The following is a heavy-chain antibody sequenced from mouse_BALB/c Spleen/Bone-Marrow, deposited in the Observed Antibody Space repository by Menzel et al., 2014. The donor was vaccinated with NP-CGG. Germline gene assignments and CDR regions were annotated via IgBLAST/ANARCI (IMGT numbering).Heavy chain of an antibody. CDR2: INPSSGYT. CDR3: ARLNYGNPFAY. J-gene: IGHJ3*01. Sequence: QVQLKQSAAELARPGASVKTSCKASGYTFASYTIHWVKQRPGQGLEWIGYINPSSGYTDYNQRFNDKTTLTTDKSSSTAYMQLSSLTPEDSAVYYCARLNYGNPFAYWGQGTLVTVSA. D-gene: IGHD2-1*01. V-gene: IGHV1-4*02. CDR1: GYTFASYT.